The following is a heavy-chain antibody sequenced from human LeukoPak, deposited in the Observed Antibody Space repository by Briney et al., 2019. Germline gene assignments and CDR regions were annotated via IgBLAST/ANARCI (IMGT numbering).Heavy chain of an antibody. V-gene: IGHV1-2*02. CDR3: ARGIRGGSYYGRKYAFDI. CDR2: INPNSGGT. CDR1: GYTFTGYY. Sequence: GASVKVSCKASGYTFTGYYMHWVRQAPGQGLEWMGWINPNSGGTNYAQKFQGRVTMTRDTSISTAYMELSRLRSDDTAVYYCARGIRGGSYYGRKYAFDIWGQGTMVTVSS. D-gene: IGHD1-26*01. J-gene: IGHJ3*02.